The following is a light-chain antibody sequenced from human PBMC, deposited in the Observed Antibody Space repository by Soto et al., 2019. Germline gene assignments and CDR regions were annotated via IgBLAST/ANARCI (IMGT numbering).Light chain of an antibody. CDR3: SSYAGGNNYV. CDR2: EVN. CDR1: SSDVGSYNY. Sequence: QSALTQPPSASGSPGQSVTISCTGTSSDVGSYNYVSWYQQHPGKAPKLMIYEVNKWPSGVPDRFSGSKSGNAASLTVSGLQADDEADYYCSSYAGGNNYVFGTGTKVTVL. V-gene: IGLV2-8*01. J-gene: IGLJ1*01.